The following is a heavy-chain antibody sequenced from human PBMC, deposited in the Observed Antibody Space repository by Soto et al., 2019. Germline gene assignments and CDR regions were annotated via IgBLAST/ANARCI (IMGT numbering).Heavy chain of an antibody. CDR1: GGSISRGGCY. CDR2: IYYSGST. CDR3: ARATVPHNWFDP. Sequence: PLEILSLTCTLSGGSISRGGCYWRWIREQPEKGLERIGDIYYSGSTYYNPSLKSQVTIAVDTSKNQFSLKLSSVTAADTAVYYCARATVPHNWFDPWGQGTLVTVSS. J-gene: IGHJ5*02. V-gene: IGHV4-31*01. D-gene: IGHD4-17*01.